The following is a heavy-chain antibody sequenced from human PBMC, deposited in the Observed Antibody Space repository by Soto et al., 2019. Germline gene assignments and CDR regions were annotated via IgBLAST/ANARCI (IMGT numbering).Heavy chain of an antibody. D-gene: IGHD5-18*01. J-gene: IGHJ4*02. CDR3: ARDRGYSYGTDY. CDR1: GGSISSYY. CDR2: IYYSGST. V-gene: IGHV4-59*01. Sequence: SETLPLTCTVSGGSISSYYWSWIRQPPGKGLEWIGYIYYSGSTNYNPSLKSRVTISVDTSKNQFSLKLSSVTAADTAVYYCARDRGYSYGTDYWGQGTLVTVSS.